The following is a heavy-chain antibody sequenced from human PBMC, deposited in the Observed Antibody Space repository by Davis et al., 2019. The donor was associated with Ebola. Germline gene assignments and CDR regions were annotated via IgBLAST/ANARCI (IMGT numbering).Heavy chain of an antibody. J-gene: IGHJ6*02. CDR1: GFPLRNHE. CDR3: VRDTSHQLPHWLYYFYGMDV. Sequence: GESLKTPCAASGFPLRNHEMTWVRQAPGKGLEWVAYIGRSGNTILYAYFVEGRFTISRDNAKNSLHLQMNSVRDEDTAVYYCVRDTSHQLPHWLYYFYGMDVWGQGTTVTVSS. D-gene: IGHD2-2*01. V-gene: IGHV3-48*03. CDR2: IGRSGNTI.